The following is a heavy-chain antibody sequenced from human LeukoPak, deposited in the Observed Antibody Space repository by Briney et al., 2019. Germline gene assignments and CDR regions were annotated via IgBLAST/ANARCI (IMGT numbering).Heavy chain of an antibody. CDR3: GRDLDWSFDY. D-gene: IGHD3-9*01. CDR2: ISAYNGNT. J-gene: IGHJ4*02. CDR1: GYTFTSYG. V-gene: IGHV1-18*01. Sequence: GASVKLSCKASGYTFTSYGNSWMRQAPGQGLEWMGWISAYNGNTNYAQTLQGRVTMTTDTSTSTAYMELRSLRSDDPAVYYCGRDLDWSFDYWGQGTLVTVSS.